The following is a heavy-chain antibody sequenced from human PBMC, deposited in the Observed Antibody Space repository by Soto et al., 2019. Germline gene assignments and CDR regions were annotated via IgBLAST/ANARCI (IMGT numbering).Heavy chain of an antibody. CDR2: IRSKANSYAT. J-gene: IGHJ4*02. CDR3: TRHALGDSSGWYPLYYFDY. Sequence: GSLRLSCAASGFTFSGSAMHWVRQASGKGLEWVGRIRSKANSYATAYAASVKGRFTISRDDSKNTAYLQMNSLKTEDTAVYYCTRHALGDSSGWYPLYYFDYWGQGTLVTVSS. V-gene: IGHV3-73*01. CDR1: GFTFSGSA. D-gene: IGHD6-19*01.